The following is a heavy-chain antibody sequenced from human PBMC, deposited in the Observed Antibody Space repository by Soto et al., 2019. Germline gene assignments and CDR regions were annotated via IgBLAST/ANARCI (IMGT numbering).Heavy chain of an antibody. J-gene: IGHJ5*02. CDR3: ARGHPEDIVVVPAARDNWFDP. CDR2: IYYSGST. V-gene: IGHV4-31*03. CDR1: GGSISSGGYY. Sequence: LSLTCTVSGGSISSGGYYWSWIRQHPGKGLEWIGYIYYSGSTYYNPSLKSRVTISVDTSKNQFSLKLSSVTAADTAVYYCARGHPEDIVVVPAARDNWFDPWGQGTLVTVSS. D-gene: IGHD2-2*01.